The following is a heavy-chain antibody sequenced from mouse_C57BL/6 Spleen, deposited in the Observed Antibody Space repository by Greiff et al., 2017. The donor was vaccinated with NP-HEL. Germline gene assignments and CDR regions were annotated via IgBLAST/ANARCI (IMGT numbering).Heavy chain of an antibody. V-gene: IGHV5-17*01. J-gene: IGHJ1*03. CDR1: GFTFSDYG. CDR3: AMDYYGSSYVGYFDV. CDR2: ISSGSSTI. Sequence: EVMLVESGGGLVKPGGSLKLSCAASGFTFSDYGMHWVRQAPEKGLEWVAYISSGSSTIYYADTVKGRFTISRDNAKNTLFLQMTSLRSEDTAMYYCAMDYYGSSYVGYFDVWGTGTTVTVSS. D-gene: IGHD1-1*01.